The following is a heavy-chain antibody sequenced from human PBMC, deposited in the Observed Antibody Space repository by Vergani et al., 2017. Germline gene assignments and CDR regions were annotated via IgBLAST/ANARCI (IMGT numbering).Heavy chain of an antibody. CDR2: ISWNSGSI. J-gene: IGHJ6*02. Sequence: DVQLVESGGGLVQPGRSLRLSCAASGFTFDDYAMHWVRHAPGQGLEWVSGISWNSGSIGYAASVKGRFTISRDNSKNSLYLQMNSLRAEDTAVYDCAKELYYGMDVWGQGTTVTVSS. V-gene: IGHV3-9*01. CDR3: AKELYYGMDV. CDR1: GFTFDDYA.